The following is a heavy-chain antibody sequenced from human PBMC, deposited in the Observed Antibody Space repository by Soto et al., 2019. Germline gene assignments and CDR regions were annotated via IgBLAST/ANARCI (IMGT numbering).Heavy chain of an antibody. CDR1: GYTFTSYA. Sequence: ASVKVSCKASGYTFTSYAMHWVRQAPGQRLEWMGWINAGNGNTKYSQKFQGRVTITRDTSASTAYMELSSLRSEDTAVYYCARDRYDSSGYNSYYYYGMDVWGQGTTVTVYS. D-gene: IGHD3-22*01. CDR2: INAGNGNT. CDR3: ARDRYDSSGYNSYYYYGMDV. J-gene: IGHJ6*02. V-gene: IGHV1-3*01.